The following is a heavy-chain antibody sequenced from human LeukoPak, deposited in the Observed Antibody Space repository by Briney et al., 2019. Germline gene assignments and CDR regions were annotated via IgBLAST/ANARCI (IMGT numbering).Heavy chain of an antibody. CDR1: GGSISSGDYY. CDR2: IYYSGST. D-gene: IGHD6-6*01. CDR3: AREGHSSSSGY. Sequence: TLSLTCTVSGGSISSGDYYWSWLRQPPGKGLEWIGYIYYSGSTYYNPSLKSRVTISVYTSKNQFSLKLSSVTAADTAVYYCAREGHSSSSGYWGQGTLVTVSS. V-gene: IGHV4-30-4*08. J-gene: IGHJ4*02.